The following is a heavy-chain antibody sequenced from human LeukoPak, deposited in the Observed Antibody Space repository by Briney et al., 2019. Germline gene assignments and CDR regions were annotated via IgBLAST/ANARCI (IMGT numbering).Heavy chain of an antibody. CDR2: IRSKTDGGTT. V-gene: IGHV3-15*01. CDR1: GFTFSSYA. Sequence: GGSLRLSCAASGFTFSSYAMHWVRQAPGKGLEWVGRIRSKTDGGTTDYAAPVKGRFTISRDDSKNTLYLQMNGLKAEDTAVYYCTTLMYYFDTGGKLNYFDFWGQGSLVTVSS. D-gene: IGHD3-22*01. J-gene: IGHJ4*02. CDR3: TTLMYYFDTGGKLNYFDF.